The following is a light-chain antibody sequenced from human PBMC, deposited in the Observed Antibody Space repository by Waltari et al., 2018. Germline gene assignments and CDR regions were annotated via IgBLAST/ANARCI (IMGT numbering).Light chain of an antibody. V-gene: IGLV1-44*01. Sequence: QSAQTQPPSASGTPGQRVIISCSGSSSNIGRNAVSWYRQFPGTAPRLLIYSNSEPTSGVPDRFSGSKSGTSASLTISGLQSDDAADYYCATWDDRQTGYVVFGGGTKLTVL. CDR1: SSNIGRNA. CDR2: SNS. J-gene: IGLJ2*01. CDR3: ATWDDRQTGYVV.